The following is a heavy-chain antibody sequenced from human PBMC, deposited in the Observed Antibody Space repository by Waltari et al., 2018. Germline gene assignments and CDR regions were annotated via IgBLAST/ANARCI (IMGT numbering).Heavy chain of an antibody. J-gene: IGHJ4*02. V-gene: IGHV3-30*04. D-gene: IGHD4-17*01. Sequence: QVQLVESGGGVVPPGGSLRLSCAASGFTFSLYPMHWVRQAPGKGREGLAVKTPDGNVKHHAVSVMGRFTISRDNSKDTLFLEMNSLRPDDTAVYYCARALLLDYEGGGYWGQGTLVTVSS. CDR3: ARALLLDYEGGGY. CDR1: GFTFSLYP. CDR2: KTPDGNVK.